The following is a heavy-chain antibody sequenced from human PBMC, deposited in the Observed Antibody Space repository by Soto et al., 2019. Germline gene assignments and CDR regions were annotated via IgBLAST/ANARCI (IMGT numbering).Heavy chain of an antibody. CDR3: ARRTIYCSGGSCSSFPFDY. Sequence: ASVKVSCKASGYTFTSYGISWVRQAPGQGLEWMGWISAYNGNTNYAQKLQGRDTMTTDTSTSTAYMELRSLRSDDTAVYYCARRTIYCSGGSCSSFPFDYWGQGTLVTVSS. CDR2: ISAYNGNT. J-gene: IGHJ4*02. V-gene: IGHV1-18*04. D-gene: IGHD2-15*01. CDR1: GYTFTSYG.